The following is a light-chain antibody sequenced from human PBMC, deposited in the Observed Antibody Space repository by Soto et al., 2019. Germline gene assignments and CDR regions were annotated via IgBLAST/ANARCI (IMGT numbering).Light chain of an antibody. CDR3: HQRQSWPRT. CDR1: QAVNTR. Sequence: EIVLTQSPATQSSPPGDRVTLSGRASQAVNTRLAWYQHKPGQAPRLLIYLTSNRAAGIPARFSGSGSGTDFNLTISEVETEDFAVYYCHQRQSWPRTFGQGTKVDIK. CDR2: LTS. J-gene: IGKJ1*01. V-gene: IGKV3-11*01.